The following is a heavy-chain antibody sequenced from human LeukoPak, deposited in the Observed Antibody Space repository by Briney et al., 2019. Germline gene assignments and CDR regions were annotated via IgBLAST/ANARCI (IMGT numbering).Heavy chain of an antibody. CDR1: GYSISSGYY. CDR2: IYHSGST. Sequence: PSESLSLTCTVSGYSISSGYYWGWIRQPPGKGLAWIVSIYHSGSTYYNPSLTSRATLSIDPSKNQFSLKPSSVPAADTAVYYCARVGCSGGSCYGGLFDPWGQGTLVTGSS. D-gene: IGHD2-15*01. CDR3: ARVGCSGGSCYGGLFDP. V-gene: IGHV4-38-2*02. J-gene: IGHJ5*02.